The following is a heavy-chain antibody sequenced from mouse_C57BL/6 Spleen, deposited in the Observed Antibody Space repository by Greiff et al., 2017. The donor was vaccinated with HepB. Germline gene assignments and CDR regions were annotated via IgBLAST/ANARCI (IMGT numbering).Heavy chain of an antibody. CDR3: ARRELGNAMDY. Sequence: EVQRVESGGGLVKPGGSLKLSCAASGFTFSDYGMHWVRQAPEKGLEWVAYISSGSSTIYYADTVKGRFTISRDNAKNTLFLQMTSLRSEDTAMYYCARRELGNAMDYWGQGTSVTVSS. CDR1: GFTFSDYG. V-gene: IGHV5-17*01. J-gene: IGHJ4*01. CDR2: ISSGSSTI. D-gene: IGHD4-1*01.